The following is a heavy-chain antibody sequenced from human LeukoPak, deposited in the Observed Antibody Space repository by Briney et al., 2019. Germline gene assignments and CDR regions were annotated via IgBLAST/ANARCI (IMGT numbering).Heavy chain of an antibody. J-gene: IGHJ4*02. D-gene: IGHD1-20*01. CDR1: GYTFTGYY. CDR2: INPNSGGT. V-gene: IGHV1-2*02. Sequence: ASVKVSCTASGYTFTGYYMHWVRQAPGQGLEWMGWINPNSGGTNYAQKFQGRVTMTRDTSISTAYMELSRLRSDDTAVYYCALGITGTTWCYFDYWGQGTLVTVSS. CDR3: ALGITGTTWCYFDY.